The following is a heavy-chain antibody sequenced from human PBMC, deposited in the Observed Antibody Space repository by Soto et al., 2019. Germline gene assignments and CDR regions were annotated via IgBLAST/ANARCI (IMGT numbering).Heavy chain of an antibody. CDR2: INHSGST. Sequence: SETLSLTCAVYGGSFSGYYWSWIRQPPGKGLEWIGEINHSGSTNYNPSLKSRVTISVDTSKNQFSLKLSSVTAADTAVYYCARGYYDFWSGYFYAFDIWGQGTMVTVSS. CDR3: ARGYYDFWSGYFYAFDI. CDR1: GGSFSGYY. D-gene: IGHD3-3*01. J-gene: IGHJ3*02. V-gene: IGHV4-34*01.